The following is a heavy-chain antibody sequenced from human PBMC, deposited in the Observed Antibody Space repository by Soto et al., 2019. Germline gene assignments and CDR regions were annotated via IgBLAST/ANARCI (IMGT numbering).Heavy chain of an antibody. CDR2: ITGTGSST. Sequence: LLESGGGLVQPGESLKLSCAVSGFTFRNYAMSWVRQAPGKGLEWVAGITGTGSSTSYSDSVRGRFTISRDNSKNTLYLLMNSLRAEDTAVYWCAKTPNSRLLNSWGHRALVTVSS. CDR1: GFTFRNYA. J-gene: IGHJ5*01. CDR3: AKTPNSRLLNS. D-gene: IGHD3-9*01. V-gene: IGHV3-23*01.